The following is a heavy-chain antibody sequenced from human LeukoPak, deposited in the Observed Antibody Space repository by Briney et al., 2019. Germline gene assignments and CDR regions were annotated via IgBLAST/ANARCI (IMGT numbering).Heavy chain of an antibody. J-gene: IGHJ3*01. Sequence: GGSLRLSCAVSGFTVSSTFMSWVRQAPGKGLEWVSVIYSGGSTHYADSVKGRFTISRDNSKNTVYFQMNSLRAEDTAVYYCAKTREWLTDAFDLWGQGTMVTVSS. V-gene: IGHV3-53*01. CDR3: AKTREWLTDAFDL. CDR1: GFTVSSTF. D-gene: IGHD6-19*01. CDR2: IYSGGST.